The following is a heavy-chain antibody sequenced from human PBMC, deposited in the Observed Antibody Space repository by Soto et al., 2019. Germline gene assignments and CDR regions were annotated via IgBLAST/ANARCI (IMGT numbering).Heavy chain of an antibody. CDR1: GFTFSSYS. J-gene: IGHJ4*02. Sequence: GGSLRLSCAASGFTFSSYSMNWVRQAPGKGLEWVSSISSSSSYIYYADSVKGRFTISRDNAKNSLYLQMNSLRAEDTAVYYCEKDYKSYGDYPHLRNSDFDYWGEGTLITFTS. D-gene: IGHD4-17*01. CDR2: ISSSSSYI. CDR3: EKDYKSYGDYPHLRNSDFDY. V-gene: IGHV3-21*01.